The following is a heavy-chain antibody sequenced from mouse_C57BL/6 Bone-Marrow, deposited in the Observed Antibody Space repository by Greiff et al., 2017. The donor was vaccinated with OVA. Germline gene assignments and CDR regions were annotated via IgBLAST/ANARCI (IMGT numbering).Heavy chain of an antibody. V-gene: IGHV5-4*01. CDR1: GFTFSSYA. CDR2: ISDGGSYT. J-gene: IGHJ4*01. CDR3: TREDGNYYAMDY. Sequence: EVQLVESGGGLVKPGGSLKLSCAASGFTFSSYAMSWVRQTPEKRLEWVATISDGGSYTYYPDNVKGRFTISRENAKNNLYLQMSHLKSEDTAMYYCTREDGNYYAMDYWGQGTSVTVSS. D-gene: IGHD2-1*01.